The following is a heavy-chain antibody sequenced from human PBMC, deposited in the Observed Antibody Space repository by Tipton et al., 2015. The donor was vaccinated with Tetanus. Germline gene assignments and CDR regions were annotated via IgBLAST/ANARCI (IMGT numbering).Heavy chain of an antibody. D-gene: IGHD2-21*01. Sequence: LRLSCIGSEFTFSDYWMSWVRQAPGKGLEWIGYSAYTGNANYNPSLMSRLTISVDTSKNQFSLKLTSVTAADTAIYYCARERIEAFYSYGMDVWGQGTTVTVSS. CDR2: SAYTGNA. J-gene: IGHJ6*02. CDR3: ARERIEAFYSYGMDV. CDR1: EFTFSDYW. V-gene: IGHV4-59*01.